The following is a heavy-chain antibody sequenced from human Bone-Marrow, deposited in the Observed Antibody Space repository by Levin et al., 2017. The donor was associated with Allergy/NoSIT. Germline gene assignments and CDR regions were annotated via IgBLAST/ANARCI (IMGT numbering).Heavy chain of an antibody. V-gene: IGHV4-31*03. CDR2: IHYSGST. CDR3: ARYLRQGGKRWFDP. Sequence: SQTLSLTCPVSGGSINTGDYNWGWIRQRPGRGLEWIGYIHYSGSTYSNPSLKSRMTMSLDTSKNQFSLNLKSMSAADTAVYYCARYLRQGGKRWFDPWGQGTLVTVSS. CDR1: GGSINTGDYN. J-gene: IGHJ5*02.